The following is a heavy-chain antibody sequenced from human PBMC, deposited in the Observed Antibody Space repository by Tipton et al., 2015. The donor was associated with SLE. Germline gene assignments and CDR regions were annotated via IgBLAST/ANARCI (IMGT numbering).Heavy chain of an antibody. V-gene: IGHV4-31*03. CDR1: GGSISSGGYY. D-gene: IGHD1-1*01. CDR2: MYYSGST. Sequence: TLSLTCTVSGGSISSGGYYWNWIRQQPGKGLEWNGYMYYSGSTYYNPSLKSRVTISVDTSKNQFCLKLSSVTAADTAVYYCGRDWAGRFDSWGQGTLVTGSS. J-gene: IGHJ4*02. CDR3: GRDWAGRFDS.